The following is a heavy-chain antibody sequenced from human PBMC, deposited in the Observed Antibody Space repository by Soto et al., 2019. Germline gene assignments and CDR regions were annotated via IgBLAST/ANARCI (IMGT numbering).Heavy chain of an antibody. V-gene: IGHV4-31*03. CDR1: GGSTSSGGFY. D-gene: IGHD5-18*01. Sequence: NPSETLSLTCTVSGGSTSSGGFYWSWIRQHPGRGLEWIGYIYYSGISYYNPSLKSRVSISLDTSRNQFSMTLNSVTAADTAVYYCARNGYTYGMDVWGQGATVTVSS. CDR3: ARNGYTYGMDV. CDR2: IYYSGIS. J-gene: IGHJ6*02.